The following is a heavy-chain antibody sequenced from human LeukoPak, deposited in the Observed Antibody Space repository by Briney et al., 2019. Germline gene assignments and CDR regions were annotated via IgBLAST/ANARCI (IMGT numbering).Heavy chain of an antibody. CDR1: GYSFTNYW. D-gene: IGHD1-26*01. CDR2: IYPDDSDT. J-gene: IGHJ4*02. CDR3: GRSVGATNFDY. V-gene: IGHV5-51*01. Sequence: GESLKISCKGSGYSFTNYWIGWVRQMPGKGPEWMGIIYPDDSDTRYSPSFQGQVTFSADKSISTAYLQWSSLKASDTAIYYCGRSVGATNFDYWGQGTLVTVSS.